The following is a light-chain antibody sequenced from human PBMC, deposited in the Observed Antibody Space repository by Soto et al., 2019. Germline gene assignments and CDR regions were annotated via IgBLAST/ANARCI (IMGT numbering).Light chain of an antibody. Sequence: QSVLTQPPSASGTPGQRVTISCSGSSSNIGSNYVYWYQQLPGTAPKLLIYENNQRPSGVPDRFFGSKSGTSASLAISGLRPEDESDYYCAAWDDSLSGVVFGGGTKLTVL. CDR1: SSNIGSNY. V-gene: IGLV1-47*01. CDR2: ENN. CDR3: AAWDDSLSGVV. J-gene: IGLJ2*01.